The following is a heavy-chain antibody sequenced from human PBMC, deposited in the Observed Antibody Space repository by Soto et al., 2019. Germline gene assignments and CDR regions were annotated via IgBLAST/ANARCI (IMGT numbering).Heavy chain of an antibody. D-gene: IGHD1-26*01. Sequence: QVQLQESGPGLVKPSGTLSLTCGVFGGSISNSNWWTWVRQPPGKGLEWIGEIYHSGSPNYTSSLMSRVTISLDKVNNQFSLKLTSVTAADTAVYYCANRPIVGAAIWGQGTLVTVSS. CDR3: ANRPIVGAAI. CDR2: IYHSGSP. CDR1: GGSISNSNW. J-gene: IGHJ4*02. V-gene: IGHV4-4*02.